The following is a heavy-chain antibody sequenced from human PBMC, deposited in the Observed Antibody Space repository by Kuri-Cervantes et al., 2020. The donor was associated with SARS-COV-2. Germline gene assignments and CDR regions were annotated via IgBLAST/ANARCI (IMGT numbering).Heavy chain of an antibody. Sequence: VSVPVPCKASRYCFHRYGLRGLQQAPGQGLEWMGWISAYNGNTNYAQMLQGRVTMTTDTSTSTAYMELRSLRSDDTAVYYCARDRQGGRIRMTIFGVASYGMDVWGQGTTVTVSS. CDR1: RYCFHRYG. D-gene: IGHD3-3*01. CDR2: ISAYNGNT. J-gene: IGHJ6*02. CDR3: ARDRQGGRIRMTIFGVASYGMDV. V-gene: IGHV1-18*04.